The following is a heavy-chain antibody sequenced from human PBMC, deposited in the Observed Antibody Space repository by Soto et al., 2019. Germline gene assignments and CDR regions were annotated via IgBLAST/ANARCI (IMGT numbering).Heavy chain of an antibody. J-gene: IGHJ4*02. V-gene: IGHV3-23*01. CDR2: ISGSGGST. D-gene: IGHD3-10*01. CDR3: AKEKRVRGVITPAYFDY. Sequence: GGSLRLSCAASGFTFSSYAMSWVRQAPGKGLEWVSAISGSGGSTYYADSVKGRFTISRDNSKNTLYLQMNSLRAEDTAVYYCAKEKRVRGVITPAYFDYWGQGTLVTVSS. CDR1: GFTFSSYA.